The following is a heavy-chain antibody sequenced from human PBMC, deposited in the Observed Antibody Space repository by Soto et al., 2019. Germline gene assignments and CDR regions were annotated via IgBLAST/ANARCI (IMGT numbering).Heavy chain of an antibody. Sequence: PGGSLRLSCAASGFTFSSYSMNWVRQAPGKGLEWVSSISSSSSYIYYADSVKGRFTISRDNAKNSLYLQMNSLRAEDTAVYYCARDAYYSDSSGYYPGPYGMDVWGQGTTVTVSS. V-gene: IGHV3-21*01. CDR2: ISSSSSYI. J-gene: IGHJ6*02. CDR3: ARDAYYSDSSGYYPGPYGMDV. D-gene: IGHD3-22*01. CDR1: GFTFSSYS.